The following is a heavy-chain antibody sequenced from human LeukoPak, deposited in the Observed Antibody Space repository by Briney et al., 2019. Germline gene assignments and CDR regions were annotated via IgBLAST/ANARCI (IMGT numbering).Heavy chain of an antibody. CDR1: GFTFSSYG. J-gene: IGHJ4*02. V-gene: IGHV3-30*02. Sequence: PGGSLRLSCAASGFTFSSYGMHWVRQAPGKGLEWVAFIRYDGSNKYYADSVKGRFTISRDNSKNTLYLQMNSLRAADTAVYYCAKDHWAYGSGPFDYWGQGTLVTVSS. D-gene: IGHD3-10*01. CDR3: AKDHWAYGSGPFDY. CDR2: IRYDGSNK.